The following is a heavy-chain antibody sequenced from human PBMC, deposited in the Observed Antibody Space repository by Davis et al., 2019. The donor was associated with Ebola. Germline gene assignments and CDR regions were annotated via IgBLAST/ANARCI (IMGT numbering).Heavy chain of an antibody. D-gene: IGHD2-2*01. CDR3: AKRLPTAIVWFDP. Sequence: GESLKISCAASGFTFSSYGMHWVRQAPGKGLEWVAVIWYDGSNKYYADSVKGRFTISRDNSKNTLYLQMNSLRAEDTAVYYCAKRLPTAIVWFDPWGQGTLVTVSS. V-gene: IGHV3-30*02. CDR2: IWYDGSNK. J-gene: IGHJ5*02. CDR1: GFTFSSYG.